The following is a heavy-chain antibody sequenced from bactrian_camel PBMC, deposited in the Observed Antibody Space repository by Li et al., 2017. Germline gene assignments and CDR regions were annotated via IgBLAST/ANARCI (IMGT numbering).Heavy chain of an antibody. CDR2: IDSDGST. CDR3: AAELGVSGYCIPGGLVFGH. Sequence: QVQLVESGGGSVQAGGSLRLSCAASGYSYSSYCMAWFRQAPGKEREGVAAIDSDGSTSYADSVKGRFTISKDIAKNTVHLQMNSLKTEDTATYYCAAELGVSGYCIPGGLVFGHWDQGTQVTVS. V-gene: IGHV3S53*01. D-gene: IGHD3*01. CDR1: GYSYSSYC. J-gene: IGHJ6*01.